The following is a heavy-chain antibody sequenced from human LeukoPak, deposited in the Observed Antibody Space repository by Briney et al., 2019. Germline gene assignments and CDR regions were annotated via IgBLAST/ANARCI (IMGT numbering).Heavy chain of an antibody. J-gene: IGHJ5*02. CDR3: AREEAQVATMLNWFDP. V-gene: IGHV3-48*02. D-gene: IGHD5-12*01. CDR2: ISRSSSTM. CDR1: GFTFSDYS. Sequence: GGSLRLSCAASGFTFSDYSMNWVRQAPGKGLEWVSYISRSSSTMYYADPVKGRFTISRDNARSSLYLQMNSLRDEDTAVYYCAREEAQVATMLNWFDPWGQGTLVTVSS.